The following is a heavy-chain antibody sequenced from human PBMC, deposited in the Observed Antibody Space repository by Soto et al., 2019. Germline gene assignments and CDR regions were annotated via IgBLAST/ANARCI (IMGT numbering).Heavy chain of an antibody. V-gene: IGHV1-69*01. CDR1: GATFRSYA. J-gene: IGHJ6*02. CDR2: ISPIFGST. CDR3: AGDYGVYDWYGMDV. D-gene: IGHD4-17*01. Sequence: VQLVQSGAEVKKPGSSVKVSCRASGATFRSYAFTWVRQAPGQGLEWMGGISPIFGSTIYARQFQGRVTITADDSASTAYMELTSLSSEDTAVYYCAGDYGVYDWYGMDVWGQGTTVTVSS.